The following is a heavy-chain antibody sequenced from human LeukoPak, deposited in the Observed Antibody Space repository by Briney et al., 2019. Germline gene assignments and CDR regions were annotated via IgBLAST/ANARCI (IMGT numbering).Heavy chain of an antibody. CDR3: AKDFQMYYDILTGFSPLDY. V-gene: IGHV3-74*01. J-gene: IGHJ4*02. CDR2: IKYDGTST. Sequence: GGSLRLSCAASGFTFSTCWMYWVRHAPGTGLVWVSRIKYDGTSTSYADSVKGRFTISRDNAKNALYLQMNSLRAEDTAVYYCAKDFQMYYDILTGFSPLDYWGQGTLVTVSS. CDR1: GFTFSTCW. D-gene: IGHD3-9*01.